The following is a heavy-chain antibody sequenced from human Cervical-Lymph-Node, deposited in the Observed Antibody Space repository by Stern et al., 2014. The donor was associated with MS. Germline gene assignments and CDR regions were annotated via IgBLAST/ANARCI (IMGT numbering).Heavy chain of an antibody. V-gene: IGHV1-18*01. CDR2: ISADNGDT. CDR3: ARDSLIRTFGVEEGMDV. Sequence: QVQLVQSGAEVKKPGASVKVSCKASGYIFTSYGISWVRQAPGQGLEWMGWISADNGDTNYAQNVQGRVTMTTDTSTNTAYMELSSLRSDDTDLYYCARDSLIRTFGVEEGMDVWGQGTTVTVSS. D-gene: IGHD3-3*01. CDR1: GYIFTSYG. J-gene: IGHJ6*02.